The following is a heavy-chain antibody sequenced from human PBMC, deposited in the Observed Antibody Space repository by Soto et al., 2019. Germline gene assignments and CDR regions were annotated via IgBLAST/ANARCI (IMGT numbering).Heavy chain of an antibody. J-gene: IGHJ5*02. V-gene: IGHV1-2*06. CDR3: ATDSAGRGPFDP. CDR2: MNVDTGGT. CDR1: GYRFTTFY. D-gene: IGHD3-10*01. Sequence: ASVKVSCKASGYRFTTFYIHWVRQAPGQGLEWMGRMNVDTGGTTYAQKFQGRVTMTRDTSISTAYMEVTNVKSDDTAVYYCATDSAGRGPFDPWGQGILVTVSS.